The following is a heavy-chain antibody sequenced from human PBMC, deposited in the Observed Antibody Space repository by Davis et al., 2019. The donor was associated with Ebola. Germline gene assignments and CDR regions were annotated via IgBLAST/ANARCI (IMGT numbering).Heavy chain of an antibody. CDR3: ARDRYYTIDV. J-gene: IGHJ6*02. Sequence: GESLKISCAASGFSFSSTWMHWVRQAPGKGLVWVSRIHSDGTSTIYTDSVKGRFTISRDNAKNTLYLQMNSLGAEDTAVYYCARDRYYTIDVWGQGTTVTVSS. CDR1: GFSFSSTW. D-gene: IGHD3-10*01. CDR2: IHSDGTST. V-gene: IGHV3-74*01.